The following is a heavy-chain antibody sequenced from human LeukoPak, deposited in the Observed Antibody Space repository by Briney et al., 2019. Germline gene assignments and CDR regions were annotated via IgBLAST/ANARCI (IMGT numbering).Heavy chain of an antibody. CDR2: INWNGGST. CDR3: ARWVVPAAPPPAMDY. CDR1: GFTFDDYG. V-gene: IGHV3-20*04. Sequence: GGSLRLSCAASGFTFDDYGMSWVRQAPGKGLEWVSGINWNGGSTGYADSVKGRFTISRDNAKNSLYLQTNSLRAEDTALYYCARWVVPAAPPPAMDYWGQGTLVTVSS. J-gene: IGHJ4*02. D-gene: IGHD2-2*01.